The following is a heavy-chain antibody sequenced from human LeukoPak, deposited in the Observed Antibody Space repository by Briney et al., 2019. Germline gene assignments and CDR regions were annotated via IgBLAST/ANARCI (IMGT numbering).Heavy chain of an antibody. D-gene: IGHD3-22*01. V-gene: IGHV4-39*07. Sequence: SETLSLTCTVSGGSISSSSYYWGWIRQPPGKGLEWIGSIYYSGSTYYYPSLKSRVTISVDTSKNQFSLRLSSVTAADTAVYYCARPGKYYDSSGYRWGQGTLVTVSS. J-gene: IGHJ4*02. CDR3: ARPGKYYDSSGYR. CDR1: GGSISSSSYY. CDR2: IYYSGST.